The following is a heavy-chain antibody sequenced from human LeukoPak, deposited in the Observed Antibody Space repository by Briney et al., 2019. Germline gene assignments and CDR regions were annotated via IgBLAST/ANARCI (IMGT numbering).Heavy chain of an antibody. D-gene: IGHD6-13*01. V-gene: IGHV3-23*01. CDR2: ISGSSGST. CDR3: AKRPPTLGMLVLVLDQYYFDY. CDR1: GFTFSSYA. J-gene: IGHJ4*02. Sequence: GGSLRLSCAASGFTFSSYAMSWVRQAPGKGLEWVSAISGSSGSTYYADSVKGRFTISRDNSKNTLYLQMNSLRAEDTAVYYFAKRPPTLGMLVLVLDQYYFDYCGQGTLVTVYS.